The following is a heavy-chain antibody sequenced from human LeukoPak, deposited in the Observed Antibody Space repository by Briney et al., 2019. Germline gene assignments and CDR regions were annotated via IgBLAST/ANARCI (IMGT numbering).Heavy chain of an antibody. J-gene: IGHJ4*02. D-gene: IGHD3-22*01. V-gene: IGHV3-23*01. CDR1: GFTFSSYW. Sequence: GGSLRLSCAASGFTFSSYWMSWVRQAPGKGLGWVAGISDSGGRTNYADSVKGRFTISRDNPKNTIYLQMNSLRAEDTAVYFCAKRGVVIRVILVGFHKEAYYFDSWGQGALVTVSS. CDR3: AKRGVVIRVILVGFHKEAYYFDS. CDR2: ISDSGGRT.